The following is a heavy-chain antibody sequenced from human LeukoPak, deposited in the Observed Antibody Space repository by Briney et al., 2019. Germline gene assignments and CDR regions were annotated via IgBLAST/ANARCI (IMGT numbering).Heavy chain of an antibody. Sequence: SVTLSLTCTVSGGSISSDYWSWIRQPPGKGLEWIGYIYYSGSTNYNPSLKSRVTISVDTSKNQFSLKLSSVTAADTAVYYCAGHGPYVEMATLDPWGQGTLVTVSS. D-gene: IGHD5-24*01. V-gene: IGHV4-59*08. J-gene: IGHJ5*02. CDR3: AGHGPYVEMATLDP. CDR1: GGSISSDY. CDR2: IYYSGST.